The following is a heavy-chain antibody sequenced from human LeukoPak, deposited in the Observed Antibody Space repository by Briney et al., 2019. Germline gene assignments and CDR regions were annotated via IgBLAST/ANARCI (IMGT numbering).Heavy chain of an antibody. CDR1: GGSISSSSYY. V-gene: IGHV4-39*01. Sequence: SETLSLTCTVSGGSISSSSYYWGWIRQPPGKGLEWIGSIYYSGRTYYNPSLKSRVTISVDTSRNQFSLKLSSVTAADTAVYYCARQQRVKRSWFDPWGQGTLVTVSS. J-gene: IGHJ5*02. CDR3: ARQQRVKRSWFDP. CDR2: IYYSGRT. D-gene: IGHD6-13*01.